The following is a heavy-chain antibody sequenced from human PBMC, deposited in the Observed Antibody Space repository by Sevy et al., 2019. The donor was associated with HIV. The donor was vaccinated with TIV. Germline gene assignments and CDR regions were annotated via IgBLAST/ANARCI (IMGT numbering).Heavy chain of an antibody. CDR1: GYTFSSYD. CDR2: VSSRNGNT. V-gene: IGHV1-8*01. D-gene: IGHD1-1*01. J-gene: IGHJ4*02. Sequence: ASVKVSCKASGYTFSSYDIIWVRRAAGQGLECMGWVSSRNGNTLYAQKFQGRVTMTRDASTSTAYMELSTLGSEDTAVYYCARHNYKWQLEYWGQGTLVTVSS. CDR3: ARHNYKWQLEY.